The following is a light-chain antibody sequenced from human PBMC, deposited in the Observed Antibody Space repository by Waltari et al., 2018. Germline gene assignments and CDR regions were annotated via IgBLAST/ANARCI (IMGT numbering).Light chain of an antibody. V-gene: IGLV3-10*01. CDR3: YSTDSGGDHRGV. CDR1: ALPRKH. Sequence: SYELTQPPAVSVSPGQTARITCSGSALPRKHAYWYHQKSGQVPLLVIYEDNRRPSGIPDRFSGSSSGTKATLTITGAQADDEGDYYCYSTDSGGDHRGVFGGGTRLTVL. J-gene: IGLJ3*02. CDR2: EDN.